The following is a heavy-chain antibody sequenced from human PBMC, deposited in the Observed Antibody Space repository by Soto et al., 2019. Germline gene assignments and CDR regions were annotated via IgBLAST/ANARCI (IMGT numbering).Heavy chain of an antibody. CDR2: VIPIFGTA. Sequence: ASVKVSCKASGGTFSSYAISWLRQAPGQGLEWMGGVIPIFGTANYAQKFQGRVTITADESTSTAYMELSSLRSEDTAVYYCARARLAYCGGDCYPRDAFDIWGQGTMVTVSS. CDR3: ARARLAYCGGDCYPRDAFDI. V-gene: IGHV1-69*13. CDR1: GGTFSSYA. J-gene: IGHJ3*02. D-gene: IGHD2-21*02.